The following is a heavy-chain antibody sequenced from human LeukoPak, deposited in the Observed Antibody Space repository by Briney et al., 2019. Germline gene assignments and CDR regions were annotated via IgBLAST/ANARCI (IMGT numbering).Heavy chain of an antibody. J-gene: IGHJ4*02. CDR2: IRYDGSNK. Sequence: PGGSLRLSCAASGFTFSSYGMHWVRQAPGKGLEWVAFIRYDGSNKYYADSVKGRFTIPRDNSKNTLYLQMNSLRAEDTAVYYCAKDHSPHFPYYGSGSPTRVPDYWGQGTLVTVSS. D-gene: IGHD3-10*01. CDR3: AKDHSPHFPYYGSGSPTRVPDY. V-gene: IGHV3-30*02. CDR1: GFTFSSYG.